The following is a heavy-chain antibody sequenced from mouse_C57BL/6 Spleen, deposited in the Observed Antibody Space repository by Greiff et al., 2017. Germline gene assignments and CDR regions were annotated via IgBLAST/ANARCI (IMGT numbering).Heavy chain of an antibody. CDR3: ARLEEYAVGGFDY. CDR2: IYPGNGST. CDR1: GYTFTEYT. V-gene: IGHV1-62-2*01. Sequence: QVQLQQSGAELVKPGASVKLSCKASGYTFTEYTIHWVKQRPGQGLEWIGGIYPGNGSTKYNEKLKDKATLTADKSSSTAYMELSRLTSEDSAVYFCARLEEYAVGGFDYWGQGTTLTVSS. D-gene: IGHD1-1*02. J-gene: IGHJ2*01.